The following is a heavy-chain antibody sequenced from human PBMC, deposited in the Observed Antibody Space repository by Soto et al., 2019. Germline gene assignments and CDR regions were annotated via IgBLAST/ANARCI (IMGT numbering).Heavy chain of an antibody. V-gene: IGHV1-2*04. Sequence: GASVKVSCKASGYTFTGYYMHWVRQAPGQGLEWMGWINPNSGGTNYAQKFQGWVTMTRDTSISTAYMELSRLRSDDTAVYYCARYPLGHCSSTSCYPNYYYGMGVWGQGTTVTVSS. CDR3: ARYPLGHCSSTSCYPNYYYGMGV. CDR2: INPNSGGT. CDR1: GYTFTGYY. D-gene: IGHD2-2*01. J-gene: IGHJ6*02.